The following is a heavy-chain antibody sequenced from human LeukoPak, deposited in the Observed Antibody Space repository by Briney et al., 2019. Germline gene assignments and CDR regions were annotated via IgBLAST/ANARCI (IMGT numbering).Heavy chain of an antibody. Sequence: PSQTLSLTCAVCGGSISSGGYSGSWIRQPPGKGLEWIGYIYHSGSTYYNPSLKSRVTISVDRSKNQFSLKLSSVTAADTAVYYCASQNYDFWSGYYRFDPWGQGTLVTVSS. V-gene: IGHV4-30-2*01. CDR2: IYHSGST. CDR3: ASQNYDFWSGYYRFDP. D-gene: IGHD3-3*01. J-gene: IGHJ5*02. CDR1: GGSISSGGYS.